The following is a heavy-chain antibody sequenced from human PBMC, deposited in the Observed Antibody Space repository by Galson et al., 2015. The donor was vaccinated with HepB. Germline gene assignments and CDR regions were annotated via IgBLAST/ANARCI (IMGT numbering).Heavy chain of an antibody. CDR1: GYTFSDYA. CDR3: AGEYYFDTSGYYRPNLGFDP. V-gene: IGHV7-4-1*02. Sequence: SVKVSCKASGYTFSDYAMNWVRQAPGQGLEWMGWINTNTGNPTYAQGFTGRFVFSLDTSVSTAFLQISSLKPEDTAVYYCAGEYYFDTSGYYRPNLGFDPWGQRTLVTVSS. D-gene: IGHD3-22*01. J-gene: IGHJ5*02. CDR2: INTNTGNP.